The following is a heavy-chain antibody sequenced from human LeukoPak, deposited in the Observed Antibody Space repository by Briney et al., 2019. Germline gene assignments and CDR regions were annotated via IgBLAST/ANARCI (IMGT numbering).Heavy chain of an antibody. V-gene: IGHV3-23*01. Sequence: QSGGSLRLSCAASGFTFSSYAMSWVRQAPGKGLKWVSTINDNGAGTYYADSVKGRFTISRDNAKNSLYLQMNSLRAEDTAVYYCARDSQLWPRTFDYWGQGTLVTVSS. CDR1: GFTFSSYA. J-gene: IGHJ4*02. CDR2: INDNGAGT. D-gene: IGHD5-18*01. CDR3: ARDSQLWPRTFDY.